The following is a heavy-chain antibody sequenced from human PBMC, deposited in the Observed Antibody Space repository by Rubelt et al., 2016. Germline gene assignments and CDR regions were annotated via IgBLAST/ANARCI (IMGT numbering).Heavy chain of an antibody. J-gene: IGHJ6*02. D-gene: IGHD6-13*01. V-gene: IGHV4-34*01. CDR3: AGHGRAAARYYV. CDR1: GGSFSGYY. CDR2: ITHSGST. Sequence: QVQLQESGPGLVKPSETLSLTCTVYGGSFSGYYWSWIRQPPGKGLEWIGEITHSGSTNYNPSLKSRVTISVETSKNQFSRKRRSWSAADTAVYDCAGHGRAAARYYVWGQGTTVTVSS.